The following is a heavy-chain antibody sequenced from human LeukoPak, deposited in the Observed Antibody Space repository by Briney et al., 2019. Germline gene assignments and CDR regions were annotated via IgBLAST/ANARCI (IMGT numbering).Heavy chain of an antibody. CDR2: IYGSGNT. Sequence: KPSETLSLTCTVSGASVSSWYWSWIRQPPGKGLEWIGYIYGSGNTNYNPSLKCRVTMSIDTSKNQFSLMLTSVTAADTAVYYCARGEAVPIIGPIAPFDYWGQGILVTVSS. J-gene: IGHJ4*02. CDR1: GASVSSWY. V-gene: IGHV4-59*02. CDR3: ARGEAVPIIGPIAPFDY. D-gene: IGHD6-13*01.